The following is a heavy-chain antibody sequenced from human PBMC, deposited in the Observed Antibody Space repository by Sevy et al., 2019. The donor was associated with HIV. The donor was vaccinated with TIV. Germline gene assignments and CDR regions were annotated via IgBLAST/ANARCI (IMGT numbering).Heavy chain of an antibody. V-gene: IGHV3-64*01. CDR3: ARVWDYGLDY. CDR2: ISSNGDST. CDR1: GFTFSRNA. Sequence: GESLKISCAASGFTFSRNAMHWVRQVPGKGLEFVSAISSNGDSTYYANSVKGRFTISRDNSKNTLYLQMGSLRAEDMAVYYCARVWDYGLDYWGQGTLVTVSS. J-gene: IGHJ4*02. D-gene: IGHD4-17*01.